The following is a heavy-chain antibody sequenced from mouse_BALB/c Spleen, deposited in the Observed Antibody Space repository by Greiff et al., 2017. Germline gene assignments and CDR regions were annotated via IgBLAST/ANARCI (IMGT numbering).Heavy chain of an antibody. CDR2: ISYSGST. Sequence: EVQLQESGPGLVKPSQSLSLTCTVTGYSITSDYAWNWIRQFPGNKLEWMGYISYSGSTSYNPSLKSRISITRDTSKNQFFLQLNSVTTEDTATYYCARKWLLRYAMDYWGQGTSVTVSS. CDR1: GYSITSDYA. J-gene: IGHJ4*01. CDR3: ARKWLLRYAMDY. D-gene: IGHD2-3*01. V-gene: IGHV3-2*02.